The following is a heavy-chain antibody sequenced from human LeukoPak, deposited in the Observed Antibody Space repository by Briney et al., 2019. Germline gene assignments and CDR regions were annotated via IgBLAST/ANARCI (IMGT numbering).Heavy chain of an antibody. CDR1: GFTFSSYA. Sequence: PGGSLRLSCAASGFTFSSYAMHWVRQAPGKGLEWVAVISYDGSNKYYADSVKGRFTISRDNSKNTLYLQMNSLRAEDTAVYYCARDLRSGSSWYWYFDYWGQGTLVTVSS. CDR2: ISYDGSNK. CDR3: ARDLRSGSSWYWYFDY. J-gene: IGHJ4*02. D-gene: IGHD6-13*01. V-gene: IGHV3-30-3*01.